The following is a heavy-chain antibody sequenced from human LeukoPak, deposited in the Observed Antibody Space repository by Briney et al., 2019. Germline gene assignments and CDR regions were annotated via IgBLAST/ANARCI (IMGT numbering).Heavy chain of an antibody. CDR3: ARTGDYSRSTGGWFDP. J-gene: IGHJ5*02. CDR1: GXSISSHY. V-gene: IGHV4-59*11. Sequence: SETLSLTCTVSGXSISSHYWSWVRQAPGKGLEWIGYIFYSGSTNYSPSLKSRVTISVATSKNQFSLRLKSVTAADTAVYFCARTGDYSRSTGGWFDPWGQGTLVTVSS. D-gene: IGHD4-11*01. CDR2: IFYSGST.